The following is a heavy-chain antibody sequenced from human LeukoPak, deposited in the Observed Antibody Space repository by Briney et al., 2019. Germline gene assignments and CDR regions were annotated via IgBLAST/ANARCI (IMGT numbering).Heavy chain of an antibody. Sequence: SENLSLTCTVSGGSISSYYWSWIRQPPGKGLEWIGYIYYSGSTNYNPSLKSRVTISVDTSKNQFSLKLSSVTAADTAVYYCARHRFITYYYDSSGPDFDYWGQGTLVTVSS. J-gene: IGHJ4*02. V-gene: IGHV4-59*08. D-gene: IGHD3-22*01. CDR3: ARHRFITYYYDSSGPDFDY. CDR1: GGSISSYY. CDR2: IYYSGST.